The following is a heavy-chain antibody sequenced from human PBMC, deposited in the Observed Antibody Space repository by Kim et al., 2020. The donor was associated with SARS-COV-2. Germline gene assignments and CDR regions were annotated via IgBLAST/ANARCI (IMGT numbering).Heavy chain of an antibody. Sequence: ASVKVSCKASGYSFTTYIIHWVRQAPGQRLEWMGWINAGNGNTQYSQKFQGRVTITRDTSASTVYMELSSLRSEDTAMYYCARSFSSVSEIYFNWVDPWGQGTLVTVSS. CDR2: INAGNGNT. CDR1: GYSFTTYI. J-gene: IGHJ5*02. D-gene: IGHD3-10*01. V-gene: IGHV1-3*01. CDR3: ARSFSSVSEIYFNWVDP.